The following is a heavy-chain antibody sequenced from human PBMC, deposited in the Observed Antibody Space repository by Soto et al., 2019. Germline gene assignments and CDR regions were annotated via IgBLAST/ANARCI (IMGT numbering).Heavy chain of an antibody. CDR3: ATDLQFSGWLSAQTFDY. Sequence: EVQLLESGGGLVQPGGSLRLSCAVSGFTFSSHAMSWVRQAPGKGLECVSSITGSGDSTYYADSVKGRFTISRDKSKSTMYLHMNSLRAEDTAVYYCATDLQFSGWLSAQTFDYWGQGTQVTVSS. V-gene: IGHV3-23*01. CDR2: ITGSGDST. D-gene: IGHD6-19*01. J-gene: IGHJ4*02. CDR1: GFTFSSHA.